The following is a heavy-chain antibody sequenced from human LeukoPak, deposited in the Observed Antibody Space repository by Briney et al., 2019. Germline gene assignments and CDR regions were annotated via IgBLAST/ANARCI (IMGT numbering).Heavy chain of an antibody. V-gene: IGHV4-30-2*01. CDR1: GGSISSGGYS. J-gene: IGHJ6*02. CDR2: IYHSGST. CDR3: ATIRGSSTSCYLSYGMDV. Sequence: PSQTLSLTCAVSGGSISSGGYSWSWIRQPPGKGLEWIGYIYHSGSTYYNPSLKSRVTISVDRSKNQFSLKLSSVTAADTAVYYCATIRGSSTSCYLSYGMDVWGQGTTVTVSS. D-gene: IGHD2-2*01.